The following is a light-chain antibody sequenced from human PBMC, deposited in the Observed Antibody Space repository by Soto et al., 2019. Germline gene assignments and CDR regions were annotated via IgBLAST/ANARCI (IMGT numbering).Light chain of an antibody. V-gene: IGLV2-14*01. CDR1: SSDVGGYNY. CDR3: SSYSSSGTRV. Sequence: QSVLTQPASVSASPGQSITISCTGTSSDVGGYNYVSWYQQHPGKAPKLMIYDVSNRPSGVSNRFSGSKSGNTASLTISGLQAEDEADYYCSSYSSSGTRVFGTGTKVTVL. J-gene: IGLJ1*01. CDR2: DVS.